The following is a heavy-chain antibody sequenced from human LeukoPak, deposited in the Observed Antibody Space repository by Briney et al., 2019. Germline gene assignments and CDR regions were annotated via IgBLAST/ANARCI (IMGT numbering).Heavy chain of an antibody. CDR3: ARARLAVSGNYFEN. CDR1: GFTFSSYW. CDR2: IKQGGSEK. D-gene: IGHD6-19*01. V-gene: IGHV3-7*04. Sequence: PGGSLRLSCAASGFTFSSYWMSWVRQAPGKGLEWVANIKQGGSEKYYVDSVKGRFTISRDNAKNSLYLQMNSLRVEDTAVYHCARARLAVSGNYFENWGQGTLVTVSS. J-gene: IGHJ4*02.